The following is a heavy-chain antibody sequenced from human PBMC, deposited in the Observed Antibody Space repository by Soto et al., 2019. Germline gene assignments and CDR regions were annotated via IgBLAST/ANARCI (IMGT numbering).Heavy chain of an antibody. V-gene: IGHV3-9*01. Sequence: GGSLRLSCAASGFTFDDYAMHWVRQAPGKGLEWVSGISWNSGSIGYADSVKGRFTISRDNAKNSLYLQMNSLRAEDTALYYCAKDKAAAGPYYFDYWGQGTLVTVSS. CDR3: AKDKAAAGPYYFDY. J-gene: IGHJ4*02. CDR1: GFTFDDYA. D-gene: IGHD6-13*01. CDR2: ISWNSGSI.